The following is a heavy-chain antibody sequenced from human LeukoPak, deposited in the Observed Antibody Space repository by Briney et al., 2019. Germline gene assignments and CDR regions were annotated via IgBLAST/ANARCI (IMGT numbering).Heavy chain of an antibody. J-gene: IGHJ4*02. V-gene: IGHV3-48*01. CDR2: ITSSSSTI. CDR1: GFTFSSYS. Sequence: PGGSLRLSCTASGFTFSSYSMNWVRQAPGKGLEWVSYITSSSSTIYYADSVKGRFTISRDNARNSLHLQMNSLRAEDTAVYYCARVGSACGTEDYWGQGTLVTVSS. D-gene: IGHD1-1*01. CDR3: ARVGSACGTEDY.